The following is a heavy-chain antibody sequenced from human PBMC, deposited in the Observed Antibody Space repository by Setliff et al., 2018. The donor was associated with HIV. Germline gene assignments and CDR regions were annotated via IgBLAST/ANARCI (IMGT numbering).Heavy chain of an antibody. CDR2: ISSSSSHI. CDR1: GFTFSSYS. V-gene: IGHV3-21*01. D-gene: IGHD6-6*01. Sequence: GGSLRLSCAASGFTFSSYSMNWVRQAPGKGLEWVSSISSSSSHIYYADSVKGRFTISRDNAKNSLFLQMHSLRAEDTAVYYCARGGISIAARPIDYWGQGTLVTVSS. CDR3: ARGGISIAARPIDY. J-gene: IGHJ4*02.